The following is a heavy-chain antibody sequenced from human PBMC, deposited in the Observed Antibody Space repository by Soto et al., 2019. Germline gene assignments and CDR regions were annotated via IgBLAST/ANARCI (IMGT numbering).Heavy chain of an antibody. D-gene: IGHD3-10*01. CDR1: GGSISSGGYY. Sequence: SETLSLTCTVSGGSISSGGYYWSWIRQHPGKGLEWIGYIYYSGSTYYNPSLKSRVTISVDTSKNQFSLKLSSVTAADTAVYYCARETIRGVFLDWFDPWGQGTLVTVS. CDR2: IYYSGST. V-gene: IGHV4-31*03. CDR3: ARETIRGVFLDWFDP. J-gene: IGHJ5*02.